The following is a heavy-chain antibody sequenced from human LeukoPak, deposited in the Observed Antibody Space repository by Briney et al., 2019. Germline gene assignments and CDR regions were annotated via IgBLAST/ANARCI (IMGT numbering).Heavy chain of an antibody. D-gene: IGHD3-10*01. V-gene: IGHV3-48*01. CDR1: GFTFSGYS. J-gene: IGHJ4*02. CDR3: ARADYYGSGNYYTSDY. Sequence: PGGSLRLSCAASGFTFSGYSMNWVRQAPGKGLEWVSYIRSSSSTMYYADSVKGRFTISRDNAKNSLYLQMNSLRAEDTAVCYCARADYYGSGNYYTSDYWGQGTLVTVSS. CDR2: IRSSSSTM.